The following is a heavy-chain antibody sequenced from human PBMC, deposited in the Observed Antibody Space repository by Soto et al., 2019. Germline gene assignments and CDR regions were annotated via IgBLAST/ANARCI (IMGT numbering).Heavy chain of an antibody. J-gene: IGHJ5*02. V-gene: IGHV4-59*01. CDR3: ARDQQMGRLDP. D-gene: IGHD3-10*01. CDR1: GGSISSYY. CDR2: VYYTGTT. Sequence: QVQLRESGPGLVKPSETLSLTCTISGGSISSYYWTWIRQPPGKGLEWIGYVYYTGTTKYNPSLKSRVTISLDTSKNEFSLKMTSMTAADTAVYYCARDQQMGRLDPWGQGALVTVSS.